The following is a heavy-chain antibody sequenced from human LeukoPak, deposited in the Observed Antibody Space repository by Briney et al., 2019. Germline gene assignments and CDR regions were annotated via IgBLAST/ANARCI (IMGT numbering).Heavy chain of an antibody. J-gene: IGHJ4*02. D-gene: IGHD6-19*01. V-gene: IGHV1-3*01. CDR2: INAGNGNT. CDR1: GYTFTSYA. CDR3: ARATGIAVAGLGFDY. Sequence: ASVKVSCKASGYTFTSYAMHWVRQAPGQRLEWMGWINAGNGNTKYSQKFQGRVTITRDTSASTAYMELSSLRSEDTAVYYCARATGIAVAGLGFDYWGQGTLVTVCS.